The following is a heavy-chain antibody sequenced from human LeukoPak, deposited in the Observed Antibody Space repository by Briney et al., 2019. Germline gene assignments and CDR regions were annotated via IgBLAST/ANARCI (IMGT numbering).Heavy chain of an antibody. CDR1: GFTFSSYA. V-gene: IGHV3-23*01. Sequence: GGSLRLSCAASGFTFSSYAMSWVRQAPGKGLEWVSAISGSGGSTYYADSVKGRFTISRDNSKNTLYLQMNSLRAEDTAVYYCAEGLLWFGESSFDYWGQGTLVTVSS. D-gene: IGHD3-10*01. CDR3: AEGLLWFGESSFDY. J-gene: IGHJ4*02. CDR2: ISGSGGST.